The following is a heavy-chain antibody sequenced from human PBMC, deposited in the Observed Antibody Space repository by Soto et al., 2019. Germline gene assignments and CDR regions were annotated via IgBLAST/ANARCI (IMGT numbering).Heavy chain of an antibody. V-gene: IGHV3-30*18. CDR2: ISYDGSNG. D-gene: IGHD4-4*01. CDR3: AKGEMTTIMWAADD. CDR1: GFTFSNYG. J-gene: IGHJ4*02. Sequence: QVQLVESGGGVVQPGGSLRLSCAASGFTFSNYGMHWVRQAPGKGLEWVAVISYDGSNGYYADSVKGRFTISRDNSKNTLYLQVNSLRPEDKDVYYCAKGEMTTIMWAADDWGQGTLVTVSS.